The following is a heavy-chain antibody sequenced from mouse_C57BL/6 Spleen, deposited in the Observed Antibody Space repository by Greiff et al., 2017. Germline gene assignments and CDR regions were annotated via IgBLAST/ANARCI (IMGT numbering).Heavy chain of an antibody. CDR1: GYTFTSYW. V-gene: IGHV1-64*01. Sequence: QVQLKQPGAELVRPGTSVKLSCKASGYTFTSYWMHWVKQRPGQGLEWIGMIHPNSGSTNYNEKFKSKATLTVDKSSSTAYMQLSSLTSEDSAVYYCARGATVVERAMDYWGQGTSVTVSS. CDR3: ARGATVVERAMDY. D-gene: IGHD1-1*01. CDR2: IHPNSGST. J-gene: IGHJ4*01.